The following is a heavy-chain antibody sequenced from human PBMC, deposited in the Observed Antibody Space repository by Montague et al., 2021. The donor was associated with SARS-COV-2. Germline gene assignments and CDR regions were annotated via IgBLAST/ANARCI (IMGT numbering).Heavy chain of an antibody. J-gene: IGHJ5*02. D-gene: IGHD3-10*01. Sequence: SETLSLTCTVSGGSISSYYCSWIRLPPGTGQEWIGFIYYSGSTNYNPSFKSRVTIPVDTSKNQFSLKLSSVTAAATAVYYCASTYCFASGSSFDPWGQGTLVTVSS. CDR2: IYYSGST. V-gene: IGHV4-59*08. CDR1: GGSISSYY. CDR3: ASTYCFASGSSFDP.